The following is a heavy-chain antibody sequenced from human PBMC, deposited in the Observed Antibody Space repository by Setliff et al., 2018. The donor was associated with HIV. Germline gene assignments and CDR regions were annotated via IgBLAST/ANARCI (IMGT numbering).Heavy chain of an antibody. CDR2: IYYSGST. CDR1: GGSISSSTYY. D-gene: IGHD3-22*01. CDR3: ARGLSFYDPGGFDY. J-gene: IGHJ4*02. V-gene: IGHV4-39*01. Sequence: SETLSLTCTASGGSISSSTYYWGWIRQPPGKGLEWIGTIYYSGSTYYNPSLKSRLTVSVDTSKNQFSLKLSSVTAADTAVYYCARGLSFYDPGGFDYWGQGTLVTVSS.